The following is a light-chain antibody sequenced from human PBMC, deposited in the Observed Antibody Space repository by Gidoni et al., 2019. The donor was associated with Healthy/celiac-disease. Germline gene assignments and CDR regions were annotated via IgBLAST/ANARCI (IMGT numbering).Light chain of an antibody. CDR3: NSRDSSGKL. CDR1: SLISYD. CDR2: GKH. V-gene: IGLV3-19*01. Sequence: SSVLTQHPPVSVALGKTFRITCQGDSLISYDASWYQQKPGQAPVLVIYGKHNRPSAIPDRFSGSSSGTTATLTIPGAQAEDEADYYCNSRDSSGKLLGGGTKLTVL. J-gene: IGLJ2*01.